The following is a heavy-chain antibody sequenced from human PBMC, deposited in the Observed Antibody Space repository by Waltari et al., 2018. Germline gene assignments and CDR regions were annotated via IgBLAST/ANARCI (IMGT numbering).Heavy chain of an antibody. J-gene: IGHJ1*01. Sequence: QVQLVESGGGVVQPGRSLRLSCAASGFTFSSSAMHWVRQAPGKGLEWVAVISYDGSNKYYADSVKGRFTISRDNSKNTLYLQMNSLRAEDTAVYYCARVRGYGDYEGYFQHWGQGTLVTVSS. CDR3: ARVRGYGDYEGYFQH. CDR1: GFTFSSSA. D-gene: IGHD4-17*01. V-gene: IGHV3-30-3*01. CDR2: ISYDGSNK.